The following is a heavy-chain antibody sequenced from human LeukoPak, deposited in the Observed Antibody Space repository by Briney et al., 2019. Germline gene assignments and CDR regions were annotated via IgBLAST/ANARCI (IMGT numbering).Heavy chain of an antibody. V-gene: IGHV3-21*01. CDR2: ISSSSSYI. CDR3: ARVGSGSYRPFDY. Sequence: GGSLRLSCAASGFTFSSYSMNWVRQAPGKGLEWVSSISSSSSYIYYADSVKGRFTISRDNAKNSLYLQMNSLRAEDTAVYYCARVGSGSYRPFDYWGRGTLVTVSS. J-gene: IGHJ4*02. D-gene: IGHD1-26*01. CDR1: GFTFSSYS.